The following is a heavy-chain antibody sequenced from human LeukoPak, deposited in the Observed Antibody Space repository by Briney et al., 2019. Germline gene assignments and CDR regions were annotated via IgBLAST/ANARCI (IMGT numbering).Heavy chain of an antibody. CDR2: ISSGGST. CDR3: ARRSYDGSGYYYIDY. D-gene: IGHD3-22*01. Sequence: SETLSLTCTVSGGSISSSGYYWGWIRQPPGKGLEWIGSISSGGSTHYIPSLKSRVTISVDTPKNQFSLKLSSVTAADTAVYYCARRSYDGSGYYYIDYWGQGTLVTVSS. V-gene: IGHV4-39*01. J-gene: IGHJ4*02. CDR1: GGSISSSGYY.